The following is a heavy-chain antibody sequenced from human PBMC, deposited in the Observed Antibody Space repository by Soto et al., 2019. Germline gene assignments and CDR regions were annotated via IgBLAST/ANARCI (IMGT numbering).Heavy chain of an antibody. V-gene: IGHV4-39*01. J-gene: IGHJ6*02. CDR2: IYYSGST. CDR1: GGSISSSSYY. Sequence: SETLSLTCTVSGGSISSSSYYWGWIRQPPGKGLEWIGSIYYSGSTYYNPSLKSRVTISVDTSKNQFSLKLSSVTAADTAVYYCARRGRLGYCSSTSCYDNHYYGMDVWGQGTTVTVSS. CDR3: ARRGRLGYCSSTSCYDNHYYGMDV. D-gene: IGHD2-2*01.